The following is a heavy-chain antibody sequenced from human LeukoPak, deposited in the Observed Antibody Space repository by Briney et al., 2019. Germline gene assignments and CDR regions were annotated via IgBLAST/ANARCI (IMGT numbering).Heavy chain of an antibody. V-gene: IGHV3-23*01. J-gene: IGHJ4*02. Sequence: SGGSLRLSCAASGFTFNSYAMAWVRQAPGKGLEWVSAISSSGSSGGSTSYADSVKGRFTISRDSTKNTLYLQMNSMRAEDTAVHYCAKASGVWFGESGFDYWGQGTLVTVSS. D-gene: IGHD3-10*01. CDR3: AKASGVWFGESGFDY. CDR2: ISSSGSSGGST. CDR1: GFTFNSYA.